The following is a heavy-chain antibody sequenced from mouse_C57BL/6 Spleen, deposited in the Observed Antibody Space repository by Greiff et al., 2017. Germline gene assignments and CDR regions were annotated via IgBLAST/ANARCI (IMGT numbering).Heavy chain of an antibody. J-gene: IGHJ4*01. CDR2: IWSDGST. CDR1: GFSLTSYG. Sequence: VQLQQSGPGLVAPSQSLSITCTVSGFSLTSYGVHWVRQPPGKGLEWLVVIWSDGSTTYNSALKSRLSISKDNSKSQVFLKMNSLQTDDTAMYYCARHNFGSRGDYYAMDYWGQGTSVTVSS. CDR3: ARHNFGSRGDYYAMDY. V-gene: IGHV2-6-1*01. D-gene: IGHD1-1*01.